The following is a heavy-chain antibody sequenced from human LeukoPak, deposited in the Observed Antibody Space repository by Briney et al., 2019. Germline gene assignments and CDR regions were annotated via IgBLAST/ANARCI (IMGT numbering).Heavy chain of an antibody. Sequence: GRSLRLSCAASGYTLSSYNMHWVRQAPRKGLVWVSVISHDGSNKYYADSVKGRFTISRDNSKNTLYLQMNRLREENTAVYRCANTIVVVGTREYWGEGTLVTVSP. J-gene: IGHJ4*02. CDR3: ANTIVVVGTREY. CDR2: ISHDGSNK. CDR1: GYTLSSYN. D-gene: IGHD3-22*01. V-gene: IGHV3-30*18.